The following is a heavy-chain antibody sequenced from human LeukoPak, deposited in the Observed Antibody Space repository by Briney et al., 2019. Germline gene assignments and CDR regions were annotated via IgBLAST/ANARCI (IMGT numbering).Heavy chain of an antibody. CDR2: ISSSSTI. CDR3: AREKIGYYMDV. V-gene: IGHV3-48*04. D-gene: IGHD2-21*01. J-gene: IGHJ6*03. CDR1: GFTFSSYS. Sequence: GGSLRLSCAASGFTFSSYSMNWVRQAPGKGLEWVSYISSSSTIYYADSVKGRFTISRDNAKNSLYLQMNSLRAEDTAVYYCAREKIGYYMDVWGKGTTVTVSS.